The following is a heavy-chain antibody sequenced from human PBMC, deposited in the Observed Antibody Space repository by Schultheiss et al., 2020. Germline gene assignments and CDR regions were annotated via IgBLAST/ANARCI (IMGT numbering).Heavy chain of an antibody. CDR3: ARLSDLTGSGDYYYGMDV. Sequence: GESLKISCKGSGYSFTSYWIGWVRQMPGKGLEWMGIIYPGDSDTRYSPSFQGQVTISADKSISTAYLQWSSLKASDTAMYYCARLSDLTGSGDYYYGMDVWRQGTTVTVSS. J-gene: IGHJ6*02. CDR1: GYSFTSYW. D-gene: IGHD3-9*01. CDR2: IYPGDSDT. V-gene: IGHV5-51*01.